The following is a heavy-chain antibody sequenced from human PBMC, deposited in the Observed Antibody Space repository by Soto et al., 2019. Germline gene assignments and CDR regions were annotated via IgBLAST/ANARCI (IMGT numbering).Heavy chain of an antibody. Sequence: QVQLVQSGAEVKKPGSSVKVSCKASGGTFGSYAISWVRQAPGQGLEWMGGIIPITATANYAQKFQGRVTMTEDESTSTASMQLSSLRSEDTAVYYCARSQGSSTSLEIYYYYYYGMDVWGQGTTVTVSS. CDR2: IIPITATA. J-gene: IGHJ6*02. V-gene: IGHV1-69*01. D-gene: IGHD2-2*01. CDR1: GGTFGSYA. CDR3: ARSQGSSTSLEIYYYYYYGMDV.